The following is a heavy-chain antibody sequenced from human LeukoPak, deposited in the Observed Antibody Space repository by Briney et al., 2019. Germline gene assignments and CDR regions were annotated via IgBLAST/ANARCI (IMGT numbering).Heavy chain of an antibody. Sequence: ASVKVSFKAAGYTFINYGITWVRRAPGQGLEWMGWVSAYNGDTNYAQSLQGRLTMTRDTSTSTAYMELRSLRSDDTAIYYCARHGVRQMEFYYYGMDVWGQGTTVTVSS. CDR3: ARHGVRQMEFYYYGMDV. CDR2: VSAYNGDT. CDR1: GYTFINYG. V-gene: IGHV1-18*01. D-gene: IGHD5-24*01. J-gene: IGHJ6*02.